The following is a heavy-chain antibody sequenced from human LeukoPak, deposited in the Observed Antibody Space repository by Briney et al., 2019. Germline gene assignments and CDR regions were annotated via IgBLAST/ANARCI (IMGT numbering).Heavy chain of an antibody. CDR2: INAGNGNT. CDR3: ARDRAYYDSSGYYVPWYFDY. V-gene: IGHV1-3*01. J-gene: IGHJ4*02. D-gene: IGHD3-22*01. Sequence: ASVKVSCKASGYTFTSYAMHWVRQAPGQRLEWMGWINAGNGNTKYSQKFQGRVTITRDTSASTAYMERSSLRSEDTAVYYCARDRAYYDSSGYYVPWYFDYWGQGTLVTVSS. CDR1: GYTFTSYA.